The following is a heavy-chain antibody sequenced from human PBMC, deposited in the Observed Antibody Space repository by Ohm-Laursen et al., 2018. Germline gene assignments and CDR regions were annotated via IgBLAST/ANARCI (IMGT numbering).Heavy chain of an antibody. V-gene: IGHV3-30*03. CDR1: GFTFSSYG. J-gene: IGHJ4*02. D-gene: IGHD3-10*01. CDR3: ARGMVRGADVDY. Sequence: SLRLSCAASGFTFSSYGMHWVRQAPGKGLEWVAVISYDGSNKYYADSVKGRFTISRDNSKNTLYLQMNSLRAEDTAVYYCARGMVRGADVDYWGQGTLVTVSS. CDR2: ISYDGSNK.